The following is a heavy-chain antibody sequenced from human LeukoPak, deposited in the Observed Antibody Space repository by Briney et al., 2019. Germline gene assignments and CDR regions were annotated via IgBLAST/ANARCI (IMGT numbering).Heavy chain of an antibody. V-gene: IGHV1-69*06. J-gene: IGHJ3*02. CDR1: GGTFSSYA. CDR2: IIPIFGTA. Sequence: GASVKVSCKASGGTFSSYAISWVRQAPGQGLEWMGGIIPIFGTANYAQKFQGRVTITADKSTSTAYMELSSLRSEDTAVYYCARDLAAMPDSDAFDIWGQGTMVTVSS. D-gene: IGHD2-2*01. CDR3: ARDLAAMPDSDAFDI.